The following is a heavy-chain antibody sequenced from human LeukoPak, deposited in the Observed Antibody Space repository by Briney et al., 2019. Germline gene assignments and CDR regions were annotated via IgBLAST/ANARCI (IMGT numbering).Heavy chain of an antibody. Sequence: KNGESLKISCKGSGYTFTSYYMHWVRQAPGQGLEWMGIINPSGGSTSYAQKFQGRVTMTRDMSTSTVYMELSSLRSEDTAVYYCARDSGGSYGLVDYWGQGTLVTVSS. J-gene: IGHJ4*02. CDR1: GYTFTSYY. CDR3: ARDSGGSYGLVDY. V-gene: IGHV1-46*01. D-gene: IGHD2-15*01. CDR2: INPSGGST.